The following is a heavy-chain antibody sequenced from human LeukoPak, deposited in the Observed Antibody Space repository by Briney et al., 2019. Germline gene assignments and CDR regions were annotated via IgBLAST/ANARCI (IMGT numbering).Heavy chain of an antibody. V-gene: IGHV3-30*02. J-gene: IGHJ4*02. Sequence: PGGSLRLSCAASGFTFSSYGMHWVRQAPGKGLEWVAFIRYDGSNKYYADSVKGGFTISRDNSKNTLYLQMNSLRAEDTAVYYCAKRAPYYYDSSGYYSRSSPFDYWGQGTLVTVSS. CDR1: GFTFSSYG. D-gene: IGHD3-22*01. CDR3: AKRAPYYYDSSGYYSRSSPFDY. CDR2: IRYDGSNK.